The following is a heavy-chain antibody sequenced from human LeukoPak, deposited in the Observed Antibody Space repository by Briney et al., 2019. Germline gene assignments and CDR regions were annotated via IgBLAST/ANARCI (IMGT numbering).Heavy chain of an antibody. J-gene: IGHJ3*02. Sequence: ASVKVSCKASGYTFTSYGISWVRQAPGQGLEWMGWISAYNGNTNYAQKLQGRVTMTTDTSTSTAYMELRSLRSDDTAVYYCARDRFDCSRTSCPYGDAFDIWGQGTMVTVSS. CDR2: ISAYNGNT. CDR1: GYTFTSYG. CDR3: ARDRFDCSRTSCPYGDAFDI. D-gene: IGHD2-2*01. V-gene: IGHV1-18*01.